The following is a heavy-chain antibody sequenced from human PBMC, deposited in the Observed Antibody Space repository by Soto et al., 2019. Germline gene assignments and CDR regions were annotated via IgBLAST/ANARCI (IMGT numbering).Heavy chain of an antibody. CDR3: AVIPVYCSGGSCPTDLVDY. D-gene: IGHD2-15*01. J-gene: IGHJ4*02. CDR2: IVVGSGNT. Sequence: GASLKVSCKASGFTFTSSAMQWVRQARGQRLEWIGWIVVGSGNTNYAQKFQERVTITRDMSTSTAYMELSSLRSEDTAVYYCAVIPVYCSGGSCPTDLVDYWGQGTLVTVSS. CDR1: GFTFTSSA. V-gene: IGHV1-58*02.